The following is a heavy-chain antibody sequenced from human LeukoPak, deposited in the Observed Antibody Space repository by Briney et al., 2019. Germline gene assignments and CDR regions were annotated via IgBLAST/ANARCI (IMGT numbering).Heavy chain of an antibody. D-gene: IGHD6-13*01. Sequence: SVKVSCKASGGTFSSYAISWVRQAPGQGLEWMGGIIPIFGTANYAQKFQGRVTITADESTSTAYMELSSLRSEDTAVYYCARGRVAAAGTPGYWGQGTLVTVSS. CDR3: ARGRVAAAGTPGY. CDR1: GGTFSSYA. CDR2: IIPIFGTA. J-gene: IGHJ4*02. V-gene: IGHV1-69*13.